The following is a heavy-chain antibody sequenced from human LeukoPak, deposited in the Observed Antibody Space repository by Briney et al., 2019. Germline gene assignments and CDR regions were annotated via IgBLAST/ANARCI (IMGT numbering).Heavy chain of an antibody. CDR2: ISAYNGNT. Sequence: ASVKVSCKASGYTFITHGLTWVRQAPGQGLEWMGWISAYNGNTIYAQTLQDRLTMTADTSTSTAYMELRSLRSDDTAVYYCARGRLRYLDWTRAYSDYWGQGTLVTVSS. D-gene: IGHD3-9*01. CDR3: ARGRLRYLDWTRAYSDY. CDR1: GYTFITHG. V-gene: IGHV1-18*01. J-gene: IGHJ4*02.